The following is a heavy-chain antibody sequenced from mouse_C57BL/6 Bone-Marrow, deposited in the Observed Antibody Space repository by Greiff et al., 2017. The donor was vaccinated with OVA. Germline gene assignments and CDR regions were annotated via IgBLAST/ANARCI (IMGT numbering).Heavy chain of an antibody. V-gene: IGHV1-81*01. CDR3: ARSLTTTKFAY. CDR2: IYPRSGNT. CDR1: GYTFTSYG. D-gene: IGHD1-1*01. Sequence: QVQLKESGAELARPGASVKLSCKASGYTFTSYGISWVKQRTGQGLEWIGEIYPRSGNTYYNEKFKGKATLTADKSSSTAYMELRSLTSEDSAVYFCARSLTTTKFAYWGQGTLVTVSA. J-gene: IGHJ3*01.